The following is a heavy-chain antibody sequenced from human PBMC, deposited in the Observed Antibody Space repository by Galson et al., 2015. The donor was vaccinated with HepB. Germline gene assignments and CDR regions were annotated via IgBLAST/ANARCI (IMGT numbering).Heavy chain of an antibody. Sequence: SVKVSCKASGGTFSNHVINWVRQAPGQGLGWMGGIIPMFGEPRHAQKFQDRITLSADASTSTAYMEVTSLQSADTAVYYCARGNYGMDVWGQGTTVIVSS. J-gene: IGHJ6*02. V-gene: IGHV1-69*13. CDR2: IIPMFGEP. CDR3: ARGNYGMDV. CDR1: GGTFSNHV.